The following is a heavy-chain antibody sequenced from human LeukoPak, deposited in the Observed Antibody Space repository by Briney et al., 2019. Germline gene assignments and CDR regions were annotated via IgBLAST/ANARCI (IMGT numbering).Heavy chain of an antibody. Sequence: ASVKVSCKASGYTFTGYYMHWVRQAPGQGLEWMGWISAYNGNTNYAQKLQGRVTMTTDTSTSTAYMELRSLRSDDTAVYYGARPMVRGVLPGDYWGQGTLVTVSS. D-gene: IGHD3-10*01. V-gene: IGHV1-18*04. CDR2: ISAYNGNT. CDR1: GYTFTGYY. CDR3: ARPMVRGVLPGDY. J-gene: IGHJ4*02.